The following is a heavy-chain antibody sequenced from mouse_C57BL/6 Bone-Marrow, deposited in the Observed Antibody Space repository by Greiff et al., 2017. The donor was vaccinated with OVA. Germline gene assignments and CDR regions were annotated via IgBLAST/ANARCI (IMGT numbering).Heavy chain of an antibody. V-gene: IGHV2-4*01. J-gene: IGHJ1*03. D-gene: IGHD1-1*01. Sequence: QVQLKESGPGLVQPSQSLSITCTVSGFSLTSYGVHWVRQPPGKGLEWLGVIWSGGSTDYYAAFISRLSISKDNSKSQVFFKMNSLQADDTAIYYGAKSPVVATYWYFDVWGTGTTVTVSS. CDR3: AKSPVVATYWYFDV. CDR2: IWSGGST. CDR1: GFSLTSYG.